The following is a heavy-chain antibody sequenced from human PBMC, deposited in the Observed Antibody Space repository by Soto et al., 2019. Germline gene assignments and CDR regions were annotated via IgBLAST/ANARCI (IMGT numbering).Heavy chain of an antibody. J-gene: IGHJ4*02. CDR3: ARRWGDYFDY. V-gene: IGHV4-59*08. D-gene: IGHD3-16*01. Sequence: SSATLSLTCTVSGRSISSYYWSWIRQPPGKGLEWIGYIYYSGSTNYNPSLKSRVTISVDTSKNQFSLKLSSVTAADTAVYYCARRWGDYFDYWGQGTLVTVS. CDR2: IYYSGST. CDR1: GRSISSYY.